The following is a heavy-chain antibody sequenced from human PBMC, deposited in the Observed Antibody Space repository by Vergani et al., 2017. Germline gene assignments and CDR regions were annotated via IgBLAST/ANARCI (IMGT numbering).Heavy chain of an antibody. Sequence: QVQLVESGGGLVKPGGSLRLSCTASGFFFSDYYMSWLRQAPGKGLEWISYIASSDTTVYYADSVKGRFTISRDNAKNSLYLEMNSLRAEDTAVYYCARDHRDYNNYPGTFDIWGQGSMVTVSS. J-gene: IGHJ3*02. CDR1: GFFFSDYY. CDR3: ARDHRDYNNYPGTFDI. CDR2: IASSDTTV. D-gene: IGHD5-24*01. V-gene: IGHV3-11*04.